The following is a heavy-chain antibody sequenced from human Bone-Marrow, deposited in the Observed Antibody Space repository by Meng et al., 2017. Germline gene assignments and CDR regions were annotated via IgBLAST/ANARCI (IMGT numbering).Heavy chain of an antibody. CDR3: ARVEVGITSGDY. CDR2: ISAYNGNT. CDR1: GYTFTNYG. V-gene: IGHV1-18*01. D-gene: IGHD3-22*01. J-gene: IGHJ4*02. Sequence: QWVQAVGEVKKPGASVKVSCKASGYTFTNYGITWVRQAPGQGLEWMGWISAYNGNTNYAQTLQGRLTMTTDTSTSTAYMELRSLRSDDTAVYYCARVEVGITSGDYWGQGTLVTVSS.